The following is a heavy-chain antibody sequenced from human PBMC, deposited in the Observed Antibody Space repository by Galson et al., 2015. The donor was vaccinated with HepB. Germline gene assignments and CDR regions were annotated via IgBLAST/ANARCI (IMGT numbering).Heavy chain of an antibody. CDR2: IIPILGIA. J-gene: IGHJ4*02. D-gene: IGHD3-16*01. V-gene: IGHV1-69*04. CDR1: GGTFSSYA. Sequence: SVKVSCKASGGTFSSYAISWVRQAPGQGLEWMGRIIPILGIANYAQKFQGRVTITADKSTSTAYMELSSLRSDDTAVYYCARVGWGLDYWGQGTLVTVSS. CDR3: ARVGWGLDY.